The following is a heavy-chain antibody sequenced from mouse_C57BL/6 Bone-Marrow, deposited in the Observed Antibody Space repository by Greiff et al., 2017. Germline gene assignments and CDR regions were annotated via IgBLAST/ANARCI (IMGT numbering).Heavy chain of an antibody. CDR3: ARFHYFDY. V-gene: IGHV1-59*01. CDR2: IDPSDSYT. Sequence: QVQLQQPGAELVRPGTSVKLSCKASGYTFTSYWMHWVKQRPGQGLEWIGVIDPSDSYTNYNQKFKGKATLTVETSSSTAYLQLSSLTSEDAAVYYCARFHYFDYWGQGTTLTVSS. CDR1: GYTFTSYW. J-gene: IGHJ2*01.